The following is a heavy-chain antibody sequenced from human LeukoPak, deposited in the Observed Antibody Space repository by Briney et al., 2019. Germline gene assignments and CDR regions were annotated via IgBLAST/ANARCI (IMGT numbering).Heavy chain of an antibody. D-gene: IGHD3-10*01. Sequence: PSETLSLTCAVYGGSFSGYYWSWIRQPPGKGLEWIGEINHSGSTNYNPSLKSRVTISVDTSKNQFSLKLSSVTAADTAVYYCARVGSGSYFYRYYYYYMDVWGKGTTVTISS. CDR3: ARVGSGSYFYRYYYYYMDV. V-gene: IGHV4-34*01. CDR1: GGSFSGYY. J-gene: IGHJ6*03. CDR2: INHSGST.